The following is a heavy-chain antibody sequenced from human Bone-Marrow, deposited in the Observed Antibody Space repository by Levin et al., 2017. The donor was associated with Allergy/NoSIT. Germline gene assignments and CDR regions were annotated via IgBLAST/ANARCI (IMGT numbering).Heavy chain of an antibody. V-gene: IGHV4-34*01. J-gene: IGHJ4*02. CDR2: INHSGST. D-gene: IGHD3-10*01. CDR3: ARGLSITMVRGALEFDY. Sequence: SETLSLTCAVYGGSFSGYYWSWIRQPPGKGLEWIGEINHSGSTNYNPSLKSRVTISVDTSKNQFSLKLSSVTAADTAVYYCARGLSITMVRGALEFDYWGQGTLVTVSS. CDR1: GGSFSGYY.